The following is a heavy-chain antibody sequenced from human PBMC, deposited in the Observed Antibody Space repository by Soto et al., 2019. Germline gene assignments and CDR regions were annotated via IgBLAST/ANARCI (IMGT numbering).Heavy chain of an antibody. V-gene: IGHV1-18*01. J-gene: IGHJ4*02. D-gene: IGHD3-3*01. CDR1: GYTFTSYG. Sequence: QVQLVQSGAEVKKPGASVKVSCKASGYTFTSYGISWVRQAPGQGLEWMGWICAYNGNTNYAQKRQGRVTMTTDTSTSTAYMELRRLRSDDTAVYYCARSPGAYYDFWSGYYYFDYWGQGTLVTVSS. CDR2: ICAYNGNT. CDR3: ARSPGAYYDFWSGYYYFDY.